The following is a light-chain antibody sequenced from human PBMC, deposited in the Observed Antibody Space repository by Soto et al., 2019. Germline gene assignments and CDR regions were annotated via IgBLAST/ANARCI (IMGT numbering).Light chain of an antibody. Sequence: LVLTQSPGTLYLSPVERVTLSCRASQSVTSSYIAWYQQKAGQAPRLRIYSASSRATGIPDRFSGSGAGTDFTLTSSRLEPEDFAVYYCQQYGSSGTFGQGTKVEIK. CDR2: SAS. CDR3: QQYGSSGT. J-gene: IGKJ1*01. CDR1: QSVTSSY. V-gene: IGKV3-20*01.